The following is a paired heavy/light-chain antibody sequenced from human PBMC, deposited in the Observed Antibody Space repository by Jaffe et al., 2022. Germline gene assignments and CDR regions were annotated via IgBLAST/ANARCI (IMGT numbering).Light chain of an antibody. J-gene: IGKJ4*01. CDR2: WAS. CDR1: QSVLYSSNNKNY. Sequence: DIVMTQSPDSLAVSLGERATINCKSSQSVLYSSNNKNYLAWYQQKPGQPPKLLIYWASTRESGVPDRFSGSGSGTDFTLTISSLQAEDVAVYYCQQYYSTPPFFGGGTKVEIK. V-gene: IGKV4-1*01. CDR3: QQYYSTPPF.
Heavy chain of an antibody. V-gene: IGHV1-3*01. D-gene: IGHD6-19*01. Sequence: QVQLVQSGAEVKKPGASVKVSCKASGYTFTSYAMHWVRQAPGQRLEWMGWINAGNGNTKYSQKFQGRVTITRDTSASTAYMELSSLRSEDTAVYYCARIPGIAVAGTGGWTGLLYYWGQGTLVTVSS. CDR2: INAGNGNT. J-gene: IGHJ4*02. CDR3: ARIPGIAVAGTGGWTGLLYY. CDR1: GYTFTSYA.